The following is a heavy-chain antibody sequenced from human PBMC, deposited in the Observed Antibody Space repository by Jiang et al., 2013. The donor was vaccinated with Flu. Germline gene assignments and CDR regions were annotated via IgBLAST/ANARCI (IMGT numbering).Heavy chain of an antibody. J-gene: IGHJ5*02. CDR1: GGSISSYY. CDR3: ARAIYGDYQDNWFDP. CDR2: IYYSGST. V-gene: IGHV4-59*01. D-gene: IGHD4-17*01. Sequence: GSGLVKPSETLSLTCTVSGGSISSYYWSWIRQPPGKGLEWIGYIYYSGSTNYNPSLKSRVTISVDTSKNQFSLKQSSVTAADTAVYYCARAIYGDYQDNWFDPWGQGPWSPSP.